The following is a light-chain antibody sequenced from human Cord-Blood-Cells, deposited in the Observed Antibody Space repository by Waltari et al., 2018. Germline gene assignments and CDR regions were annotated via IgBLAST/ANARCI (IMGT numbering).Light chain of an antibody. CDR1: QSIRSY. CDR2: AAS. Sequence: DIQMTKSQSSLSASVGDRVTITCRAKQSIRSYLNWYQQKPGKAPKLLIYAASSLQRGVPSRLSGSGSGTDFTLTISSLKPKDFATYYCQQSYNTPLTFGGGTKVEIK. V-gene: IGKV1-39*01. J-gene: IGKJ4*01. CDR3: QQSYNTPLT.